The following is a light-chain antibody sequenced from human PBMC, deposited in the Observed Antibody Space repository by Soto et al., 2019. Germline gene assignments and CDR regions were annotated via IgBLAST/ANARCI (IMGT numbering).Light chain of an antibody. CDR1: QSVLYSSNNKNY. CDR2: WAS. J-gene: IGKJ1*01. V-gene: IGKV4-1*01. Sequence: DIVMTQSPDSLALSLGERATINCKSSQSVLYSSNNKNYLAWYQQKPGQPPQLLVYWASTRESGVPDRFSGSGSGPDFTLTVSSLQAEDVAVYYCQQYYSTPPTFGQGTKVEI. CDR3: QQYYSTPPT.